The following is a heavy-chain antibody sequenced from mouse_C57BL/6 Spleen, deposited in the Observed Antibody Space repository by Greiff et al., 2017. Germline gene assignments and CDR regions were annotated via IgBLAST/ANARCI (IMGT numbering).Heavy chain of an antibody. Sequence: EVKLVESGGGLVKPGGSLKLSCAASGFTFSDYGMHWVRQAPEKGLEWVAYISSGSSTIYYADTVKGRFTISRDNAKNTLFLQMTSLRSEDTAMYYCARWGDGSSYDAMDYWGQGTSVTVSS. CDR3: ARWGDGSSYDAMDY. CDR2: ISSGSSTI. D-gene: IGHD1-1*01. CDR1: GFTFSDYG. J-gene: IGHJ4*01. V-gene: IGHV5-17*01.